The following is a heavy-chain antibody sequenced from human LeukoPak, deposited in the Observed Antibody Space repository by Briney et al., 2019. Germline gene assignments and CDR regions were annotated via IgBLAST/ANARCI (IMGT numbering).Heavy chain of an antibody. CDR3: AKVPRVSSTYYFDS. D-gene: IGHD6-6*01. Sequence: GGSLRLSCAASGFTFSSYAMSWVRQAPGKGLAWVSVISGSGSSTNYADSVKGRFTISRDNSKNTLYLHMNSLRAEDTAVYHCAKVPRVSSTYYFDSWGQGTLVTVSS. V-gene: IGHV3-23*01. CDR2: ISGSGSST. CDR1: GFTFSSYA. J-gene: IGHJ4*02.